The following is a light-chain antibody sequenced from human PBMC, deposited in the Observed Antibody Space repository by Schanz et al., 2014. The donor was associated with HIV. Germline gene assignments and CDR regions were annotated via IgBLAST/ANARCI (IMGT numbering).Light chain of an antibody. J-gene: IGLJ2*01. CDR3: ATWHSSLREVV. CDR2: ADY. V-gene: IGLV1-51*01. CDR1: ALNLGHNF. Sequence: QPLLTQPPSVSAAPGQRVTISCSGGALNLGHNFVSWYQQFPGTAPKLLIFADYQRPSEIPDRISGSKTGTSATLAINGLQTGDEADYYCATWHSSLREVVFGGGTKVTVL.